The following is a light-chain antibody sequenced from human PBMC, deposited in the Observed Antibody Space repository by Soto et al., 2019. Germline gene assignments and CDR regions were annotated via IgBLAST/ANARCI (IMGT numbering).Light chain of an antibody. CDR2: DAS. Sequence: EIVLTQSPATLSLSPVERATLSCWASQSVNRYLVWYQQKPGQAPRLLMYDASKRATGIPARFSGSGSGTDFTLTISSLEPEDFAVYYCQQRDIWPWTFGQGTRWIS. V-gene: IGKV3-11*01. CDR3: QQRDIWPWT. J-gene: IGKJ1*01. CDR1: QSVNRY.